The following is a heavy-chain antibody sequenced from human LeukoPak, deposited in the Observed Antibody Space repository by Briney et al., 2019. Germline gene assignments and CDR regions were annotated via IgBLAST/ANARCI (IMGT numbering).Heavy chain of an antibody. J-gene: IGHJ4*02. Sequence: SETLSLTCTVSGGSISNSSYYWAWVRQPPGKGLEWIGSIYYSGSTYYNPSLGSRVTVSVDTSENQFSLKLSSVSVADTATYYCARTERHFYESSGYYQYYFDYWGQGILVTVSS. D-gene: IGHD3-22*01. CDR1: GGSISNSSYY. V-gene: IGHV4-39*01. CDR3: ARTERHFYESSGYYQYYFDY. CDR2: IYYSGST.